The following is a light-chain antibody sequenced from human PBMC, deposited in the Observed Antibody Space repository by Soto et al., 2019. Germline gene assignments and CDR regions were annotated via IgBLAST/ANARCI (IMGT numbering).Light chain of an antibody. CDR1: QSVGSA. CDR3: QHYINRPPLT. CDR2: AAS. V-gene: IGKV3-15*01. Sequence: EIVLTQSPATLSVSPGETATLSCRASQSVGSAVAWYQHRPGQAPRLLIVAASIRATGVPGRFSGGGSGTEFTLTISGLQSPDFAVYYCQHYINRPPLTFGGGTTVDTK. J-gene: IGKJ4*01.